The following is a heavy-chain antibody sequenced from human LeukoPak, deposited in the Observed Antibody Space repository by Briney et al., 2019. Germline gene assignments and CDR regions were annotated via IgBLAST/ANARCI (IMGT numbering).Heavy chain of an antibody. J-gene: IGHJ5*02. CDR2: INPNSGGT. Sequence: ASVKVSCKASGYTFTGYYMHWVRQAPGQGLEWMGWINPNSGGTNYAQKFQGRVTMTRDTSISTAYMELSRLRSDDTAVYYCARVPIYCGGDCSNWFDPWGQGTLVTVS. D-gene: IGHD2-21*02. CDR3: ARVPIYCGGDCSNWFDP. V-gene: IGHV1-2*02. CDR1: GYTFTGYY.